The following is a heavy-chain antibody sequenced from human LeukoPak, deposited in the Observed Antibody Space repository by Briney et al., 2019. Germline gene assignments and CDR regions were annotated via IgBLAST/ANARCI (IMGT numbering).Heavy chain of an antibody. Sequence: ASVKVSCKASGYTFTGYYMHWVRQAPGQGLGWMGWINPNSGGTNYAQKFQGRVTMTRDTSISTAYMELSRLRSDDTAVYYCARGLVVIAAAGTGMGDYWGQGTLVTVSS. CDR2: INPNSGGT. CDR3: ARGLVVIAAAGTGMGDY. D-gene: IGHD6-13*01. J-gene: IGHJ4*02. CDR1: GYTFTGYY. V-gene: IGHV1-2*02.